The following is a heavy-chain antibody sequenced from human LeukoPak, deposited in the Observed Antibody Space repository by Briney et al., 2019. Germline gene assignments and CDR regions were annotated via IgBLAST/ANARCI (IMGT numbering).Heavy chain of an antibody. Sequence: GGSLRLSCAASGFTFSNAWMNWVRQAPGKGLEWVSSIGGSSTSIYYADSVKGRFTISRDNAKNSLYLQMNRLRAEDTAVYFCAREAEEAFDYWGQGTLVTVSS. CDR2: IGGSSTSI. CDR1: GFTFSNAW. CDR3: AREAEEAFDY. J-gene: IGHJ4*02. V-gene: IGHV3-21*01.